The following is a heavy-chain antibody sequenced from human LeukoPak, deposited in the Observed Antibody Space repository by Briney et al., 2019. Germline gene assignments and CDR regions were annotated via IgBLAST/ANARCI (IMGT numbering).Heavy chain of an antibody. D-gene: IGHD5-12*01. V-gene: IGHV3-30*18. CDR3: AKSGEWLRSGYYFDY. Sequence: PGGSLRLSCAASGFTFSSYGMHWVRQAPGKGLEWVAVISYDGSNKYYADSVKGRFTISRDNSKNTLYLQMNSLRAEDTAVYYCAKSGEWLRSGYYFDYWGQGTLATVSS. CDR1: GFTFSSYG. CDR2: ISYDGSNK. J-gene: IGHJ4*02.